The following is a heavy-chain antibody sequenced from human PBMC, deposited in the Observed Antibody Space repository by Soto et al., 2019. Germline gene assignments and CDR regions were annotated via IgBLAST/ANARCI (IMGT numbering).Heavy chain of an antibody. CDR2: IWSDGGNK. V-gene: IGHV3-33*01. CDR3: ARDSILDH. Sequence: GGSLRLSCAASGFTFSTFGMHWVRQAPGKGLEWVAVIWSDGGNKNYADSVKGRFTISRDNSKNVLYLQMSSLRVEDTAVYYCARDSILDHWGQGTLVTVSS. CDR1: GFTFSTFG. J-gene: IGHJ4*02.